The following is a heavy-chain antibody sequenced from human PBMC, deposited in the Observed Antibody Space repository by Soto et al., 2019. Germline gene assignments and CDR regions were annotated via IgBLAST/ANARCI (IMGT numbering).Heavy chain of an antibody. CDR1: GFTFSSYG. CDR2: IWYDGSNK. CDR3: ARVKPLGYCSSTSCPADAFDI. V-gene: IGHV3-33*01. Sequence: GSLRLSCAASGFTFSSYGMHWVRQAPGKGLEWVAVIWYDGSNKYYADSVKGRFTISRDNSKNTLYLQMNSLRAEDTAVYYCARVKPLGYCSSTSCPADAFDIWGQGTMVIVSS. J-gene: IGHJ3*02. D-gene: IGHD2-2*01.